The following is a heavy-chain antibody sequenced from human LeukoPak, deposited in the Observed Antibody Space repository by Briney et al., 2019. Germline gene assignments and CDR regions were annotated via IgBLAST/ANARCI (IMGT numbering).Heavy chain of an antibody. Sequence: GGSLRLSCAASGFTFSSYWMSWVRQAPGKGLEWVAVISYDGSNKYYADSVKGRVTISRDNSKNTLYLQMNSLRAEDTAVYYCARDICSSSSCYGYSFDNWGQGTLVTVSS. CDR3: ARDICSSSSCYGYSFDN. J-gene: IGHJ4*02. D-gene: IGHD2-2*01. CDR2: ISYDGSNK. CDR1: GFTFSSYW. V-gene: IGHV3-30*03.